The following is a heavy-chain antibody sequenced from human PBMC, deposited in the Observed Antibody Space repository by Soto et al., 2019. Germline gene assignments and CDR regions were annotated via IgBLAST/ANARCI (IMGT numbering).Heavy chain of an antibody. CDR2: LYHSGTT. Sequence: QLQLPESGSGLVKPSQNLSLTCAVSGGSISSGGYYWNWIRQPPGKGLEWIGYLYHSGTTYYNPSLKSRVTISIDRYKTQLSLKLSSVTAADTAVYYCARVPDYWGQGILVTVSS. V-gene: IGHV4-30-2*01. CDR1: GGSISSGGYY. D-gene: IGHD2-2*01. J-gene: IGHJ4*02. CDR3: ARVPDY.